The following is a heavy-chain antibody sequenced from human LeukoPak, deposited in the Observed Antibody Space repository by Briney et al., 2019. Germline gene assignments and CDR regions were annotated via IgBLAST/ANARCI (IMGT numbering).Heavy chain of an antibody. CDR2: ISSSSSYT. J-gene: IGHJ4*02. D-gene: IGHD5-24*01. Sequence: GGSLRLSCAASGFTFSDYYMSWIRQAPGKGPEWVSYISSSSSYTNYADSVKGRFTISRDNAKNSLYLQMNSLRAEDTAVYYCARVEMATITATYYFDYWGQGTLVTVSS. V-gene: IGHV3-11*05. CDR3: ARVEMATITATYYFDY. CDR1: GFTFSDYY.